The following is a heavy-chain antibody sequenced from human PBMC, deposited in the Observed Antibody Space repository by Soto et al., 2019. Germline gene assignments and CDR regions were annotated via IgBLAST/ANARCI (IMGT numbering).Heavy chain of an antibody. CDR2: IYYSGHT. CDR3: ARQRTTVVTQAYFDH. Sequence: SETLSLTCIVSGESISSSSYYWGWIHQPPGKGLEWIGSIYYSGHTYYNPSFKSRVTISIDTSKNQFSLKLSSVTATDTAVYYCARQRTTVVTQAYFDHWGQGALVTVS. D-gene: IGHD2-21*02. J-gene: IGHJ4*02. CDR1: GESISSSSYY. V-gene: IGHV4-39*01.